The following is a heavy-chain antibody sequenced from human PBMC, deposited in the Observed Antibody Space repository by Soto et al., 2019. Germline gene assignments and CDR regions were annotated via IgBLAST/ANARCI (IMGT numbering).Heavy chain of an antibody. CDR2: IIPILGIA. D-gene: IGHD2-15*01. J-gene: IGHJ6*03. CDR1: GGTFSSYT. CDR3: AREGNSDCSGGSCYTYYYYYMDV. Sequence: ASVKVSCKASGGTFSSYTISWVRQAPGQGLEWMGRIIPILGIANCAQKFQGRVTITADKSTSTAYMELSSLRSEDTAVYYCAREGNSDCSGGSCYTYYYYYMDVWGKGTTVTVSS. V-gene: IGHV1-69*04.